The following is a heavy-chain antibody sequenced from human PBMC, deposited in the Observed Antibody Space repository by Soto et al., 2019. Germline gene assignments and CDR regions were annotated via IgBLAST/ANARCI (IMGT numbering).Heavy chain of an antibody. D-gene: IGHD4-17*01. J-gene: IGHJ4*02. CDR1: GGSISSSSYY. CDR2: IYYSGST. Sequence: LQLQESGPGLVKPSETLSLTCTVSGGSISSSSYYWGWIRQPPGKGLEWIGSIYYSGSTYYNPSLKSRVTISVDTSKNQFSLKLSSVTAADTAVYYCARPIYGDYYFDYWGQGTLVTVSS. CDR3: ARPIYGDYYFDY. V-gene: IGHV4-39*01.